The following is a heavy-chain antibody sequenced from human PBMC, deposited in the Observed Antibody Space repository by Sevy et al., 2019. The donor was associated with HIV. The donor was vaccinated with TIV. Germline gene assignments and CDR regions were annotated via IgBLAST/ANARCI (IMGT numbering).Heavy chain of an antibody. Sequence: GGSLRLSCAASGFTFSNAWMSWVRQAPGKGLEWVGRIKSKTDGGTTDYAAPVEGRFTISRDDSKNTLYLQMNSLKTEDTAVYYCTTGVYGDYGDYYYYYGMDVWGQGTTVTVSS. CDR1: GFTFSNAW. D-gene: IGHD4-17*01. CDR2: IKSKTDGGTT. CDR3: TTGVYGDYGDYYYYYGMDV. J-gene: IGHJ6*02. V-gene: IGHV3-15*01.